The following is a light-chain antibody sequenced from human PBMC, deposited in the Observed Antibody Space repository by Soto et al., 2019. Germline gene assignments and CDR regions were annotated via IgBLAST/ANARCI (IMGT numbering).Light chain of an antibody. CDR2: DVS. CDR3: SSYTTSNTFYV. V-gene: IGLV2-14*03. Sequence: QSALTQPASVSGSPGQSITISCTGTSSDVGGYNYVSWYQQYPGKAPKLMIYDVSNRPSGVSNRFSGSKSGNTASLTISGLQAEDEADYYCSSYTTSNTFYVFGTGTKLTVL. J-gene: IGLJ1*01. CDR1: SSDVGGYNY.